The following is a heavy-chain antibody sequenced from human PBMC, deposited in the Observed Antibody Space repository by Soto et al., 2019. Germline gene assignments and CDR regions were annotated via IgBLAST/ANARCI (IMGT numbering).Heavy chain of an antibody. V-gene: IGHV1-18*01. CDR1: GCTFSSYG. J-gene: IGHJ1*01. CDR3: ARGTYSDSSGYYLPSPEYFQH. D-gene: IGHD3-22*01. CDR2: ISAYNGNT. Sequence: ASVKVSCKASGCTFSSYGISWVRQAPGQGLEWMGWISAYNGNTNYAQKLQGRVTMTTGTSTSTAYMELRSLRSDDTAVYYCARGTYSDSSGYYLPSPEYFQHWGQGTLVTVSS.